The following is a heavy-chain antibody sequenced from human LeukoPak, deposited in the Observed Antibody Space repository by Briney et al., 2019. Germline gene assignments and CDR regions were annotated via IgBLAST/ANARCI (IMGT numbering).Heavy chain of an antibody. CDR2: ISYSGST. CDR3: ARQEYSSSWDRGFDL. D-gene: IGHD6-13*01. CDR1: SGSISSSDYY. V-gene: IGHV4-39*01. Sequence: NPSETLSLTCTVSSGSISSSDYYWGWIRQPPGKGLEWIGSISYSGSTYYNPSLKSRVTISVDTSKDQFSLKLSSVTAADTAVYYCARQEYSSSWDRGFDLWGQGTMVTVPS. J-gene: IGHJ3*01.